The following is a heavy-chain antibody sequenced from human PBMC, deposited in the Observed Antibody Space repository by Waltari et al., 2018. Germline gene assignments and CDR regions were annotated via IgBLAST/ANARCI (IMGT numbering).Heavy chain of an antibody. CDR3: ARDLYGDYGLGAFDI. Sequence: EVQLVESGGGLVKPGGSLRLSCAASGFTFSSYSMNWVRQAPGKGVEWVSSISSSSSYIYYADSVKGRFTISRDNAKNSLYLQMNSLRAEDTAVYYCARDLYGDYGLGAFDIWGQGTMVTVSS. V-gene: IGHV3-21*01. CDR1: GFTFSSYS. J-gene: IGHJ3*02. D-gene: IGHD4-17*01. CDR2: ISSSSSYI.